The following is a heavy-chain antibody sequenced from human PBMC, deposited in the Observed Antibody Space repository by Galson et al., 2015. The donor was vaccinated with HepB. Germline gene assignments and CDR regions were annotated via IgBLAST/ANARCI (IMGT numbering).Heavy chain of an antibody. D-gene: IGHD3-9*01. CDR2: IYYSGST. J-gene: IGHJ2*01. Sequence: SETLSLTCTVSGGSISSSSYYWGWIRQPPGKGLEWIGSIYYSGSTYYNPSLKSRVTISVDTSKNQFSLKLSSVTAADTAVYYCAGTLLTPPKNYWYFDLWGRGTLVTVSS. CDR1: GGSISSSSYY. CDR3: AGTLLTPPKNYWYFDL. V-gene: IGHV4-39*01.